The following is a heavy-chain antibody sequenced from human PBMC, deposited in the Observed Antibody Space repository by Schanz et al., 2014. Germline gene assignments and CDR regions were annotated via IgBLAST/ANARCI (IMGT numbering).Heavy chain of an antibody. D-gene: IGHD3-22*01. J-gene: IGHJ3*01. CDR3: ARGREVVAKIFDV. CDR1: GFKFTDYA. V-gene: IGHV3-48*01. CDR2: ISRSSSTI. Sequence: EMQLLESGGGLAQPGGSLRLSCAASGFKFTDYAMTWVRQAPGKGLEWVSYISRSSSTIYYADSVRGRFTISRDNAKNSLYLQMNSLRADDTGVYYCARGREVVAKIFDVWGQGTMVTVSS.